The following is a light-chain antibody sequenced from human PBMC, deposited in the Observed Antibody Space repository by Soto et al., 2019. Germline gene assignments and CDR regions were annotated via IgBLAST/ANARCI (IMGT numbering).Light chain of an antibody. J-gene: IGLJ2*01. V-gene: IGLV1-44*01. CDR1: SSNIGSNA. Sequence: LTQPPSASGTPGQRVTISCSGSSSNIGSNAVNWYQHLPGTAPKLLIYSNNQRPSGVPDRFSGSKSGTSASLAISGLQSEDEADYYCAAWDDSLNGVVFGGGTKVTVL. CDR2: SNN. CDR3: AAWDDSLNGVV.